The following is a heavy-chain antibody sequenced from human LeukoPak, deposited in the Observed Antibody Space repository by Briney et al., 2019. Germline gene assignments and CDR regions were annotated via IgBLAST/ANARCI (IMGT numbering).Heavy chain of an antibody. D-gene: IGHD6-13*01. V-gene: IGHV3-11*01. CDR1: GFTFSDYY. Sequence: GGSLRLSCVASGFTFSDYYMSWIRQAPGKGLEWVSHISSRGTITYYADSVKGRFTISRDNAMNSLYLQMNSLRAEDTAIYYCARSLPYGTTWYGRSDFWGQGTLVTVSS. CDR3: ARSLPYGTTWYGRSDF. J-gene: IGHJ4*02. CDR2: ISSRGTIT.